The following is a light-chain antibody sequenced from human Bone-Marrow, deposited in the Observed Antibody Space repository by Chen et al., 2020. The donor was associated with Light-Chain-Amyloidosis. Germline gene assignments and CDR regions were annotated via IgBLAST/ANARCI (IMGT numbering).Light chain of an antibody. CDR3: QSADSSGTYEGI. Sequence: SYELTQPPSVSVSPGQTARITCSGDDLPTKYAYWYQQKPGQAPVLVIHRDTERPSGISERFSGSSSGTTATLTISGVQAEDEADYHWQSADSSGTYEGIFGGGTKLTVL. CDR1: DLPTKY. J-gene: IGLJ2*01. CDR2: RDT. V-gene: IGLV3-25*03.